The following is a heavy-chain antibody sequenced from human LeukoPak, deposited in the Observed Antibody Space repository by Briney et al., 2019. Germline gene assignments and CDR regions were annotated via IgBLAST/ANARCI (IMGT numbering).Heavy chain of an antibody. D-gene: IGHD3-9*01. Sequence: SETLSLTCTVSGGSISSYYWSWIRQPPGKGLEWIGYIYYSGSTNYNPSLKSRVTISVDTSKNQFSLKLSSVTAADTAVYYCARARGYFDWLFSVDAGRDAFDIWGQGTMVTVSS. CDR3: ARARGYFDWLFSVDAGRDAFDI. V-gene: IGHV4-59*01. J-gene: IGHJ3*02. CDR2: IYYSGST. CDR1: GGSISSYY.